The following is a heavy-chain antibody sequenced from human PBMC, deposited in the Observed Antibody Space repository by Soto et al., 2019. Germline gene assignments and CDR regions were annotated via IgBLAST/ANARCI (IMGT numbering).Heavy chain of an antibody. D-gene: IGHD6-13*01. J-gene: IGHJ6*03. CDR3: ASRAYSSSWNPRKENYYYYYYMDV. Sequence: SETLPLTCAIYGVSFSGYYWILIRQPPGKGLEWIGEINHSGSTNYNPSLKSRVTITVDTSKNQFSLKLSSVTAADTAVYYCASRAYSSSWNPRKENYYYYYYMDVWGKGTTVTVSS. CDR2: INHSGST. V-gene: IGHV4-34*01. CDR1: GVSFSGYY.